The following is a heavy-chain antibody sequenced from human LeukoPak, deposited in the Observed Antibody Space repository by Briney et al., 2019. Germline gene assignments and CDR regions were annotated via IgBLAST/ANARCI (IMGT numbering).Heavy chain of an antibody. CDR3: ARHGAWGSSERYFDY. D-gene: IGHD6-6*01. Sequence: PSETLSLTCTVSGGSISSSSYYWGWIRQPPGKGLEWIGSIYYSGSTYYNPSLKSRVTISVDTSKNQFSLKLSSVTAADTAVYYCARHGAWGSSERYFDYWGQGTLVTVSS. CDR2: IYYSGST. J-gene: IGHJ4*02. CDR1: GGSISSSSYY. V-gene: IGHV4-39*01.